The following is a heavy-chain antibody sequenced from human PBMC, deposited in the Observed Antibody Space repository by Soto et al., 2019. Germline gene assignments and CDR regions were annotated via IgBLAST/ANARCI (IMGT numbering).Heavy chain of an antibody. CDR2: IYTSGTT. D-gene: IGHD1-26*01. CDR3: AREGASGFGMDV. J-gene: IGHJ6*01. CDR1: VGSITSYY. Sequence: SETLSVACNVSVGSITSYYWSWIRQPAGKALEWIGRIYTSGTTNYNPSLKSRATILVDTSKNQFSLKLSSVTAADTAVYYCAREGASGFGMDVWG. V-gene: IGHV4-4*07.